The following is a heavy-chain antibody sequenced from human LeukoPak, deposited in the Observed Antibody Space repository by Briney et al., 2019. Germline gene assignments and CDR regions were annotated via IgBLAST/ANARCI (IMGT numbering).Heavy chain of an antibody. CDR2: ITTDGRRT. D-gene: IGHD2-2*01. V-gene: IGHV3-74*01. CDR3: ARRVQVVPAATPVYYMDV. J-gene: IGHJ6*03. Sequence: GGSLRLSCAASGFTISNQWMHWVRQAPGKGLVWVSRITTDGRRTDYAASVQGRFTIPRDNAKNSLYLQMNSLRAEDTALYHCARRVQVVPAATPVYYMDVWGKGTTVTVSS. CDR1: GFTISNQW.